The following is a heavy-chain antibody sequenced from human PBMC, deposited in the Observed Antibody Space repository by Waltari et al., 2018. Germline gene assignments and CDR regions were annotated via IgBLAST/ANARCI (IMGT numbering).Heavy chain of an antibody. D-gene: IGHD3-22*01. J-gene: IGHJ5*02. CDR1: GYTFTSYA. CDR2: INAGNGNT. Sequence: QVQLVQSGAEVKKPGASVKVSCKASGYTFTSYAMHWVRQAPGQRLEWMGWINAGNGNTKYSQKFQGRVTITRDTSASTAYMELSSLRSEDTAVYYCARVPPGVVVIDTWGQGTLVTVSS. V-gene: IGHV1-3*01. CDR3: ARVPPGVVVIDT.